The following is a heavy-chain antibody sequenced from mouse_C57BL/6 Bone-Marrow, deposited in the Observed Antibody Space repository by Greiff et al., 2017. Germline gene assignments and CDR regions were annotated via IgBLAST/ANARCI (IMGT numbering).Heavy chain of an antibody. Sequence: VQLQQSGTELVKPGASVKLSCKASGYTFTSYWMHWVKQRPGQGLEWIGNINPSNGGTNYNEKFKSKATLTVDKSSSTAYMQLSSLTSEDSAVYDCAREDWDWYWYLDFWGTGTTVTVSS. V-gene: IGHV1-53*01. CDR1: GYTFTSYW. CDR3: AREDWDWYWYLDF. CDR2: INPSNGGT. D-gene: IGHD4-1*01. J-gene: IGHJ1*03.